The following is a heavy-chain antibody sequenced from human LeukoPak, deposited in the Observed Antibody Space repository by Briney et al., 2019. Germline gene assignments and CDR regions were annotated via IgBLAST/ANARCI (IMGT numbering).Heavy chain of an antibody. J-gene: IGHJ5*02. CDR1: GGSISSGGYS. CDR3: ARGNRYSGYNWFDP. V-gene: IGHV4-30-2*01. D-gene: IGHD5-12*01. Sequence: SETLSLTCTVSGGSISSGGYSWSWIRQPPGKGLEWIGYIYHSGSTHYNPSLKSRVTISVDRSKNQFSLKLSSVTAADTAVYYCARGNRYSGYNWFDPWGQGTLVTVSS. CDR2: IYHSGST.